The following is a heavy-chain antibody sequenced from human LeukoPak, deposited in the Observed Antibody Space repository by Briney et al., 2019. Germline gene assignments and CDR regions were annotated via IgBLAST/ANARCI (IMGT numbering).Heavy chain of an antibody. Sequence: GGSLRLSCAASGFTFSSYGMHWVRQAPGKGLEWVALISYDGSNKYCADSVKGRFTISRDNSKNTLYLQMNSLRTEDTAVYYCAKDHLGGGGQGTMVTVSS. CDR2: ISYDGSNK. CDR3: AKDHLGG. J-gene: IGHJ3*01. CDR1: GFTFSSYG. V-gene: IGHV3-30*18.